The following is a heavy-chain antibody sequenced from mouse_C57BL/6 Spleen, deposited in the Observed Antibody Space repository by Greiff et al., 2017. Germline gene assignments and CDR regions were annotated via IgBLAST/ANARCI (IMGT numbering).Heavy chain of an antibody. J-gene: IGHJ3*01. V-gene: IGHV1-62-2*01. D-gene: IGHD2-1*01. CDR1: GYTFTEYT. Sequence: VQLQQSGAELVKPGASVKLSCKASGYTFTEYTIHWVKQRSGQGLEWIGWFYPGSGSIKYNAKFKDKATLTADKSSSTVYMELSRLTSEDSAVYFCARHEDRWGCGNPWFAYWGQGTLVTVSA. CDR2: FYPGSGSI. CDR3: ARHEDRWGCGNPWFAY.